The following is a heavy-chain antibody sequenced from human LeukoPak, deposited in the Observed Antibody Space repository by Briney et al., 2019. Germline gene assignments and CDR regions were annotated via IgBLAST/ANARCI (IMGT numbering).Heavy chain of an antibody. CDR2: INHSGST. D-gene: IGHD5-18*01. CDR1: GGSFSGYY. J-gene: IGHJ6*03. V-gene: IGHV4-34*01. CDR3: AKTWRGRYGYGPSEYSYYMDV. Sequence: SETLSLTCAVYGGSFSGYYWSWIRQPPGKGLEWIGEINHSGSTNYNPSLKSRVTISVDTSKNQFSLKLSSVTAADTAVYYCAKTWRGRYGYGPSEYSYYMDVWGKGTTVTISS.